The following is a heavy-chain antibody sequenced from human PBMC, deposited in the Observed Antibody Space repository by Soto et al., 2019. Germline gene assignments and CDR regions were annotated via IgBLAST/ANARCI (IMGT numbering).Heavy chain of an antibody. V-gene: IGHV3-23*01. Sequence: PGGSPRLSCAASGFTFSSYVMSWVRQAPGKGLEWVSTISAGGSSTYYADSVKGRFTISRDNSKNTLYLQMNSLRPEDTAVYYCAKEGALGLYYFDYWGQGTLVTVSS. J-gene: IGHJ4*02. CDR2: ISAGGSST. CDR1: GFTFSSYV. CDR3: AKEGALGLYYFDY. D-gene: IGHD3-10*01.